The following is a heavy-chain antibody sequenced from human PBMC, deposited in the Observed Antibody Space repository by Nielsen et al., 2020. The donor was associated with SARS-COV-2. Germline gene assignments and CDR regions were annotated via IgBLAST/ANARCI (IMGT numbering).Heavy chain of an antibody. D-gene: IGHD4-17*01. CDR2: ISYDGSNK. CDR3: ARDAGGDYVLASYFDY. CDR1: GFTFSSFA. V-gene: IGHV3-30-3*01. Sequence: GESLKISCAASGFTFSSFAMHWVRQAPGKGLEWVAVISYDGSNKYYADSVKGRFTISRDNSKNTLYLQMNSLRAEDTAVYYCARDAGGDYVLASYFDYWGQGTLVTVSS. J-gene: IGHJ4*02.